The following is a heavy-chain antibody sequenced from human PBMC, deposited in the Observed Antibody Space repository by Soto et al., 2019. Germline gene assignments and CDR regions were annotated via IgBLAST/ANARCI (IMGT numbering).Heavy chain of an antibody. CDR3: GRAHPDLYSGSYHDY. Sequence: SETLSLTCTVSGGSISSYYWSWIRQPPGKGLEWIGYIYYSGSTNYNPSLKSRVTISVDTSKNQFSLKLSSVTAADTAVYYCGRAHPDLYSGSYHDYWEKGTLVTVSS. D-gene: IGHD1-26*01. CDR1: GGSISSYY. J-gene: IGHJ4*02. CDR2: IYYSGST. V-gene: IGHV4-59*01.